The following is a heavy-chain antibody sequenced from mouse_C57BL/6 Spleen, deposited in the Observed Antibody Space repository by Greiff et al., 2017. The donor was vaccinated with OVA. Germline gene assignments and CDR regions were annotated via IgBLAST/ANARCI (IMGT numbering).Heavy chain of an antibody. Sequence: EVKLQESGPGLVKPSQTVFLTCTVTGISITTGNYRWSWIRQFPGNKLEWIGYIYYSGTITYNPSLTSRTTITRDTPKNQCFLEINYSTAEDTATYYCARGDGWYFDFWGTGTTVTVSS. J-gene: IGHJ1*03. CDR3: ARGDGWYFDF. CDR2: IYYSGTI. V-gene: IGHV3-5*01. D-gene: IGHD2-3*01. CDR1: GISITTGNYR.